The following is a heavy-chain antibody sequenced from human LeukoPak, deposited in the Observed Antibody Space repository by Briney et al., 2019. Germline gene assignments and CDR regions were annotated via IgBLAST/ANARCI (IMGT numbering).Heavy chain of an antibody. Sequence: PGGSLRLSCAATGFTFSIYAMHWVRQAPGKGLEWVSVIYSGGTTYYADSVKGRFTISRDTSKNTLYLQMNSLRAEDTAVYYCARDPVGAIGYGMDVWGQGTTVTVSS. D-gene: IGHD1-26*01. V-gene: IGHV3-66*01. CDR3: ARDPVGAIGYGMDV. J-gene: IGHJ6*02. CDR1: GFTFSIYA. CDR2: IYSGGTT.